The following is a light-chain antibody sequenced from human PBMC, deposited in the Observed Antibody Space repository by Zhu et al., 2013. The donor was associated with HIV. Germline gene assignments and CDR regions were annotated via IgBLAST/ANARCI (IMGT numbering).Light chain of an antibody. CDR2: GAS. Sequence: EIVMTQSPATLSVSPGERATLSCRASQSVSSNLAWYQQKPGQAPRLLIYGASTRATGIPARFSGSGSGTEFTLTISSLQSEDFAVYYCQQYNNWPRTSSTTTRRHEHXACT. V-gene: IGKV3-15*01. J-gene: IGKJ2*02. CDR1: QSVSSN. CDR3: QQYNNWPRTSSTTTRRHEHXACT.